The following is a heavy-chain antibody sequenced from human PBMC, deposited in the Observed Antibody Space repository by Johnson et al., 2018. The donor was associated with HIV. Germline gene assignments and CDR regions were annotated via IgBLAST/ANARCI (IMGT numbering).Heavy chain of an antibody. CDR1: GFTFSSYA. CDR2: ISSNGGST. J-gene: IGHJ3*02. CDR3: AKVSGWPRGAFDI. D-gene: IGHD6-19*01. Sequence: VQLVESGGGVVQPGRSLRLSCAASGFTFSSYAMHWVRQAPGKGLEYVSAISSNGGSTYYANSVKGRFTISRDNSKNTLYLQMNSLRAEDTAVYYCAKVSGWPRGAFDIWGQGTMVTVSS. V-gene: IGHV3-64*01.